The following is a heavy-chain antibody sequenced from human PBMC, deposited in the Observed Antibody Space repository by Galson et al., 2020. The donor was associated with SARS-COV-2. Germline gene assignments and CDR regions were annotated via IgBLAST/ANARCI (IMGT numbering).Heavy chain of an antibody. D-gene: IGHD1-26*01. J-gene: IGHJ6*03. CDR1: GASISFYY. V-gene: IGHV4-59*01. CDR2: VYSSGST. Sequence: SETLSLTCTLSGASISFYYWSWIRQSPGKGLEWIGYVYSSGSTSYNPSLKSRVTISVDASKNQFSLKLSSVTAADTAVYYCARLGGTFYTSSYYMDVWGTGATVTVTS. CDR3: ARLGGTFYTSSYYMDV.